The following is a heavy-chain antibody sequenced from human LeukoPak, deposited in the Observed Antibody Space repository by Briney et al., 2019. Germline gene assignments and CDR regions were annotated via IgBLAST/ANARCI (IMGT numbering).Heavy chain of an antibody. CDR3: ARVEPAAMAPDYYYYYYMDV. CDR2: ISAYNGNT. D-gene: IGHD2-2*01. Sequence: GASVKVSCKASGYTFTSYGISWVRQAPGQGLEWMGWISAYNGNTNYAQKLQGRVTMTTDTSTSTAYMELRSLRSEDTAVYYCARVEPAAMAPDYYYYYYMDVWGKGTTVTVSS. J-gene: IGHJ6*03. CDR1: GYTFTSYG. V-gene: IGHV1-18*01.